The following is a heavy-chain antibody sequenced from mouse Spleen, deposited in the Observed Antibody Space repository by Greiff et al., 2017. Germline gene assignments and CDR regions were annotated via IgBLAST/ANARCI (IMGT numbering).Heavy chain of an antibody. V-gene: IGHV1-9*01. CDR1: GYKFPGYW. CDR3: ARGVRQLGLPFFDY. J-gene: IGHJ2*01. D-gene: IGHD3-2*01. Sequence: VQLQQSGAELMKPGASVKLSCKATGYKFPGYWIEWVKQRPGHGLEWIGELLPGSGSTNYNEKFKGKATFTADTSSNTAYMQLSSLTTEDSAIYSCARGVRQLGLPFFDYWGQGTTLTVSS. CDR2: LLPGSGST.